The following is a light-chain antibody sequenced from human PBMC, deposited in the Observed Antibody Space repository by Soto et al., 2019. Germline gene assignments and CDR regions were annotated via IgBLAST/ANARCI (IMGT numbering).Light chain of an antibody. CDR1: QGISSA. V-gene: IGKV1-13*02. CDR3: QQFIT. CDR2: DAS. Sequence: IQLTQSPSSLSASVGDRVTITCRASQGISSALAWYQQKPGKAPKLLIYDASSLESGVPSRFSGSGSGTDFALTISSLQPEDFATYYCQQFITFGQGTRLEIK. J-gene: IGKJ5*01.